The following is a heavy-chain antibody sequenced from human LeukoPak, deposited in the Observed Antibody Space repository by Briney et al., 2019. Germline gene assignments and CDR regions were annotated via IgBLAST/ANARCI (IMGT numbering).Heavy chain of an antibody. V-gene: IGHV3-30-3*01. CDR2: ISYDGSNK. CDR1: GFTFSSYA. J-gene: IGHJ6*02. CDR3: ARDITPLYYYGMDV. Sequence: EGPLRLSCAASGFTFSSYAMHWVRQAPGKGLEWVAVISYDGSNKYYADSVKGRFTISRDNSKNTLYLQMNSLRAEDTAVYYCARDITPLYYYGMDVWGQGTTVTVSS.